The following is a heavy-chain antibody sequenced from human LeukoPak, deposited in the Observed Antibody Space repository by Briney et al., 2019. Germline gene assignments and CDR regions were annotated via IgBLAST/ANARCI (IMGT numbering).Heavy chain of an antibody. J-gene: IGHJ4*02. CDR3: AKSPKYYYDSSGYYPTPLYYFDY. CDR1: GFTFSSYA. Sequence: PGGSLRLSCAASGFTFSSYAISWVRQAPGKGLEWVSAFSGSGGSTYYADSVKGRFTIARDNSKNTLYLQMNSLRAEDTAVYYCAKSPKYYYDSSGYYPTPLYYFDYWGQGTLVTVSS. CDR2: FSGSGGST. D-gene: IGHD3-22*01. V-gene: IGHV3-23*01.